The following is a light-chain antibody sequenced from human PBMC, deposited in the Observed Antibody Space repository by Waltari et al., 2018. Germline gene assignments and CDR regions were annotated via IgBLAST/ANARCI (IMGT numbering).Light chain of an antibody. Sequence: SYDLTQPPSVSVSPGQTARITWSGDSLSRQYASWYQQKTGQAPVLVLCNNNQRPSGIHERFVASRYETRVTLTIIGVQAEDEADYYCQSADSSATDAVFGGGTRLTVL. J-gene: IGLJ2*01. CDR3: QSADSSATDAV. CDR2: NNN. CDR1: SLSRQY. V-gene: IGLV3-25*03.